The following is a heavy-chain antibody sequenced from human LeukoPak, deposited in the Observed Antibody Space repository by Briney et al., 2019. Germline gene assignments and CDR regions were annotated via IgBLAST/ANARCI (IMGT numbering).Heavy chain of an antibody. V-gene: IGHV4-34*01. J-gene: IGHJ4*02. D-gene: IGHD3-3*01. CDR1: GGSFSGYY. CDR2: INHSGST. CDR3: ARGETYYDFWRGYYRASYFDY. Sequence: SETLSLTCAVYGGSFSGYYWSWIRQPPGKGLEWIGDINHSGSTNYNPSLKSRVTISVDTSKNQFSLKLSSVTAADTAVYYCARGETYYDFWRGYYRASYFDYWGQGTLVTVSS.